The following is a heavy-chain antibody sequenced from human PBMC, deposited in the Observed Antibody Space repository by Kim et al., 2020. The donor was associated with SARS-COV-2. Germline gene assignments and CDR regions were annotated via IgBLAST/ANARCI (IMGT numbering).Heavy chain of an antibody. CDR1: GFTFSSYS. J-gene: IGHJ4*02. Sequence: GGSLRLSCAASGFTFSSYSMNWVRQAPGKGLEWVSSISSSSSYIYYADSVKGRFTISRDNAKNSLYLQMNSLRAEDTAVYYCARAWDYGDHYPFDYWGQGTLVTVSS. V-gene: IGHV3-21*01. CDR3: ARAWDYGDHYPFDY. D-gene: IGHD4-17*01. CDR2: ISSSSSYI.